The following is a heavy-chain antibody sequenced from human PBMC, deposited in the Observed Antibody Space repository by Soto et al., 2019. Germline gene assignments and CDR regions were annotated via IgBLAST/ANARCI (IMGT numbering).Heavy chain of an antibody. J-gene: IGHJ4*02. Sequence: TGGSLRLSCAASGFTFSSYAMSWVRQAPGKGLEWVSAISGSGGSTYYADSVKGRFTISRDNSKNTLYLQMNSLRAEDTAVYYCAKLYDFWSGYWFGYFDYWGQGTLVTVSS. D-gene: IGHD3-3*01. CDR1: GFTFSSYA. CDR2: ISGSGGST. V-gene: IGHV3-23*01. CDR3: AKLYDFWSGYWFGYFDY.